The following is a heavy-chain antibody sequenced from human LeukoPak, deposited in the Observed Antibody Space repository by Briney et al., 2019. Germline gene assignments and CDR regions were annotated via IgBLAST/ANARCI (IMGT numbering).Heavy chain of an antibody. Sequence: APVKVSCKASGYSFTSYYIHWVRQAPGQGLEWMGIINPSGGSTSYAQKFQGRVIMTRDTSTSTVYMDLSSLRSEDTAVYYCATDGSSTDDYYFDYWGQGTLVTVSS. J-gene: IGHJ4*02. CDR1: GYSFTSYY. CDR3: ATDGSSTDDYYFDY. V-gene: IGHV1-46*01. CDR2: INPSGGST. D-gene: IGHD2-2*01.